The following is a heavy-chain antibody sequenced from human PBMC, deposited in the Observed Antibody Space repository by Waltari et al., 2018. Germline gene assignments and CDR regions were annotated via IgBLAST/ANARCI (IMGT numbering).Heavy chain of an antibody. V-gene: IGHV4-59*11. CDR3: ATSPAFGGVIVDEAFDI. CDR1: GGSISSHY. D-gene: IGHD3-16*02. J-gene: IGHJ3*02. CDR2: IYYSGST. Sequence: QVQLQESGPGLMKPSETLSLTCTVSGGSISSHYWSWIRQPPGKGLEWIGYIYYSGSTNYNPSLKSRVTISVDTSKNQFSLKLSSVTAADTAVYYCATSPAFGGVIVDEAFDIWGQGTMVTVSS.